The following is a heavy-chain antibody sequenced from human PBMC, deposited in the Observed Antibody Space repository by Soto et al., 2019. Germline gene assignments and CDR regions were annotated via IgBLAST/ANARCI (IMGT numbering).Heavy chain of an antibody. CDR2: IYHSGST. V-gene: IGHV4-38-2*01. CDR3: ARARADNRIAARYYYGMDV. CDR1: GYSISSGYY. D-gene: IGHD6-6*01. J-gene: IGHJ6*02. Sequence: SETLSLTCAVSGYSISSGYYWGWIRQPPGKGLEWIGSIYHSGSTYYNPSLKSRVTISVDTSKNQFSLKLSSVTAADTAVYYCARARADNRIAARYYYGMDVWGQGTTVTVSS.